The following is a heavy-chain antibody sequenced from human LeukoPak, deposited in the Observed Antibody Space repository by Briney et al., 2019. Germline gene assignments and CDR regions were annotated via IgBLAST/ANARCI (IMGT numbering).Heavy chain of an antibody. CDR2: IVGGGTRT. D-gene: IGHD6-19*01. V-gene: IGHV3-74*01. CDR1: GFTFRNYW. J-gene: IGHJ3*02. CDR3: ARVAVGGTRAFDI. Sequence: GGSLRLSCAASGFTFRNYWMHWVRQAPEKGLVWVSRIVGGGTRTAYADSVKGRFTISRDNAKNTLYLQMNSLRGEDTAVYYCARVAVGGTRAFDIWGQGTMVTVSS.